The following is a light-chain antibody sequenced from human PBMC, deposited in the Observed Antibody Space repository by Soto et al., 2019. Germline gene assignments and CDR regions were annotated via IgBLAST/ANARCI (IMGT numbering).Light chain of an antibody. J-gene: IGKJ5*01. CDR3: HQRSDWPLIS. V-gene: IGKV3D-20*02. CDR1: QSVSSSY. Sequence: IVLTQSPGTLSLSPGERATLSCRASQSVSSSYLAWYQQKPGQAPRLLIYGASSRATGIPDRFSGSGSGTDFTLTISSLEPEDFAIYYCHQRSDWPLISFGQGTRLEIK. CDR2: GAS.